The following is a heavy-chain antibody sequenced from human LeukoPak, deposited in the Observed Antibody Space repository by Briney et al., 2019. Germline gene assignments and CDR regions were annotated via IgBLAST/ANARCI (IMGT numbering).Heavy chain of an antibody. CDR1: GRSLSSYC. CDR2: IYTSGST. D-gene: IGHD5-18*01. V-gene: IGHV4-4*07. CDR3: AREGEDRAMVDY. Sequence: SETLSPTWSVAGRSLSSYCHGWVRQPAGKGLEWVGRIYTSGSTNFNPSLKSRVTMSVDTSKNQCSLKLSSVSTADTVADCSAREGEDRAMVDYSGQGTLVTVSS. J-gene: IGHJ4*01.